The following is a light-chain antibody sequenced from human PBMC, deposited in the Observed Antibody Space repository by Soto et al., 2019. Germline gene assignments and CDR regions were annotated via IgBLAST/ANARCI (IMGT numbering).Light chain of an antibody. J-gene: IGLJ3*02. CDR3: QSYDRSLSGFWV. Sequence: QSVLTQPPSVSGAPGQRVTISCTGRSSNIGAGYDVHWYQQLPGTAPKLLIYGNSNRPSGVPDRFSGSKSGTSASLAITGLQAEDEADYYCQSYDRSLSGFWVFGGGTKLTVL. V-gene: IGLV1-40*01. CDR2: GNS. CDR1: SSNIGAGYD.